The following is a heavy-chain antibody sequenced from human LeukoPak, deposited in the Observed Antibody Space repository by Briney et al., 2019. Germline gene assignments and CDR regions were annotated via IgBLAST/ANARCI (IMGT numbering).Heavy chain of an antibody. J-gene: IGHJ3*02. Sequence: SETLSLTCTVSGGSISSSSYYWGWIRQPPGKGLEWIGSFYYSGSTYYNPSPKSRVTISVDTSKNQFSLKLNSLTAADTAVYYCASPTAHYYGSGSYYHAFDIWGQGTMVTVSS. V-gene: IGHV4-39*07. CDR2: FYYSGST. CDR3: ASPTAHYYGSGSYYHAFDI. CDR1: GGSISSSSYY. D-gene: IGHD3-10*01.